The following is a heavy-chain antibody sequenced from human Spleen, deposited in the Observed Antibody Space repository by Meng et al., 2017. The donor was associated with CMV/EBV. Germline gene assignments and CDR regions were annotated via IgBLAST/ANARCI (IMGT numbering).Heavy chain of an antibody. CDR2: IRYDGHNE. CDR3: AKRQDEDSHYGMDV. D-gene: IGHD6-6*01. J-gene: IGHJ6*02. V-gene: IGHV3-30*02. Sequence: GESLKISCAASGFTVKSHGIHWVRQAPGKGLQWVAFIRYDGHNEDYAESVKGRFTISRDNSKNTLYLQMNSLRAEDTSVYYCAKRQDEDSHYGMDVWGQGTTVTVSS. CDR1: GFTVKSHG.